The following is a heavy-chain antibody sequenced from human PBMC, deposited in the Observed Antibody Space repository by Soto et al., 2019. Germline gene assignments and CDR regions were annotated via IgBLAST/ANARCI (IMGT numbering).Heavy chain of an antibody. J-gene: IGHJ4*02. V-gene: IGHV4-30-2*01. D-gene: IGHD2-15*01. CDR1: GLSIDRGAYS. CDR3: ASLGGYRYYVDY. CDR2: ISPGGDT. Sequence: QPQLQESGSRLVKPLETLSLACTVSGLSIDRGAYSWSWIRQPPGKGLEWVGSISPGGDTYSNPTLTGRVTISVDRPRNQFSLNLTSVTAADTAVYYCASLGGYRYYVDYWGQGILVTVSS.